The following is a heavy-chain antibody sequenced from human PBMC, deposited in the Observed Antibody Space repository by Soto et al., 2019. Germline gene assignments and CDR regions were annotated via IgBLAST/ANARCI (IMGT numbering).Heavy chain of an antibody. V-gene: IGHV1-69*01. Sequence: QVQLVQSGAEVKKPGSSVKVSCKASGGTFSSYSINWVRQAPGQGLEWMGEIIPSFGTANYAQKFQCRVTITADESTSTAYMELSSLRSEDTAVYYCARDGGMHSGGIDYWGQGTLVTVSS. CDR3: ARDGGMHSGGIDY. D-gene: IGHD1-26*01. CDR2: IIPSFGTA. J-gene: IGHJ4*02. CDR1: GGTFSSYS.